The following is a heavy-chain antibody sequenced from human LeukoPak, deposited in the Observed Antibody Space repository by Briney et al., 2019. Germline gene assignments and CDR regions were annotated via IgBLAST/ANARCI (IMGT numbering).Heavy chain of an antibody. J-gene: IGHJ4*02. CDR1: GFTFRNYA. D-gene: IGHD3-22*01. CDR2: ISSSGSTI. CDR3: ARVPVTYYYDSSGSAPDY. V-gene: IGHV3-11*01. Sequence: SGGSLRLSCVASGFTFRNYAISWVRQAPGKGLEWVSYISSSGSTIYYADSVKGRFTISGDNAKNSLYLQMNSLRAEDTAVYYCARVPVTYYYDSSGSAPDYWGQGTLVTVSS.